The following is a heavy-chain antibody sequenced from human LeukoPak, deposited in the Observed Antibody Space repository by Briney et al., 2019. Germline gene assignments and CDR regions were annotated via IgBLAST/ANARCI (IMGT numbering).Heavy chain of an antibody. CDR1: GFTFSSYS. CDR2: ISSSSSTI. J-gene: IGHJ3*02. CDR3: ARATTGRYDAFDI. V-gene: IGHV3-48*04. Sequence: GGSLRLSCAASGFTFSSYSMNWVRQAPGKGLEWVSYISSSSSTIYYADSVKGRFTISRDNAKNSLYLQMNSLRAEDTAVYYCARATTGRYDAFDIWGQGTMVTVSS. D-gene: IGHD1-1*01.